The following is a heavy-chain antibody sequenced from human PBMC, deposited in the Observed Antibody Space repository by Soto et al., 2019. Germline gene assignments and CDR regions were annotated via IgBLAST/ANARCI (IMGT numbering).Heavy chain of an antibody. D-gene: IGHD2-2*01. J-gene: IGHJ6*02. CDR2: INPNSGGT. Sequence: ASVKVSCKASGYTFTSYYMHWVRQAPGQGLEWMGWINPNSGGTNYAQKFQGWVTMTRDTSISTAYMELSRLRSDDTAVYYCARDLVPAAMQGYYYGMDVWGQGTTVTVSS. CDR3: ARDLVPAAMQGYYYGMDV. CDR1: GYTFTSYY. V-gene: IGHV1-2*04.